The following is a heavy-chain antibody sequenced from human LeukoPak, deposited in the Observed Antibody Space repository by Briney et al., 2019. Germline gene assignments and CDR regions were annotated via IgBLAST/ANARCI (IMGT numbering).Heavy chain of an antibody. J-gene: IGHJ5*02. CDR2: ISAYNGST. CDR1: GYTFTSYG. CDR3: ATVNYYGSGRALNWFDP. D-gene: IGHD3-10*01. V-gene: IGHV1-18*01. Sequence: ASVKVSCKASGYTFTSYGISWVRQAPGQGLEWMGWISAYNGSTNYAQKLQGRVTMTEDTSTDTAYMELSSLRSEDTAVYYCATVNYYGSGRALNWFDPWGQGTLVTVSS.